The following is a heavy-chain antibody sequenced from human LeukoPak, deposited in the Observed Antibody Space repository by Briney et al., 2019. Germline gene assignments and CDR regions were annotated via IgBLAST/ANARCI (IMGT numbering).Heavy chain of an antibody. CDR3: ATPSYNSGGYYYFDY. Sequence: GAAVKVSCKASGYMFTDYYIHWVRQAPGQGLEWMGWINPKSAYTHFAQKFQGRFTMTMDTSITTAYLELSSLTSDGTAVYFCATPSYNSGGYYYFDYWGQGTLVTVSS. V-gene: IGHV1-2*02. D-gene: IGHD3-22*01. CDR2: INPKSAYT. CDR1: GYMFTDYY. J-gene: IGHJ4*02.